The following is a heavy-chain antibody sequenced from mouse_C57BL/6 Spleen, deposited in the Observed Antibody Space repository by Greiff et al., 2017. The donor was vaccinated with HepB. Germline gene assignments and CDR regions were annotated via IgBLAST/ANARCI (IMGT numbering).Heavy chain of an antibody. CDR3: ARPLYYYGFDY. CDR1: GFTFSSYG. Sequence: EVMLVESGGDLVKPGGSLKLSCAASGFTFSSYGMSWVRQTPDKRLEWVATISSGGSYTYYPDSVKGRFTISRDNAKNTLYLQMSSLKSEDTAMYYCARPLYYYGFDYWGQGTTLTVSS. CDR2: ISSGGSYT. D-gene: IGHD1-1*01. J-gene: IGHJ2*01. V-gene: IGHV5-6*01.